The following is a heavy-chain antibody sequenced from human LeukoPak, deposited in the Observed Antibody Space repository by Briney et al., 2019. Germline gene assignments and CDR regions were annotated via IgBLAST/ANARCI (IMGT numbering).Heavy chain of an antibody. J-gene: IGHJ4*02. CDR2: IKQDGTEK. Sequence: GGSLRLSCAASGFTFSKFWMNWVRHTPGKGLVWVASIKQDGTEKYYADSVKGRFTISRDNGKNSLYLQMSSLRAEDTAIYYCATQSYYYDSSGYYTTWGQGTLVTVSS. D-gene: IGHD3-22*01. CDR3: ATQSYYYDSSGYYTT. V-gene: IGHV3-7*01. CDR1: GFTFSKFW.